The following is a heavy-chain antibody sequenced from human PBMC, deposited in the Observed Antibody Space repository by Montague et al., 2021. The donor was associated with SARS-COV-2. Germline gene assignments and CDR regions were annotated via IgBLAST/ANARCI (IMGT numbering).Heavy chain of an antibody. CDR1: GGSLSGYY. J-gene: IGHJ5*02. V-gene: IGHV4-34*01. Sequence: SETLSLTCAVYGGSLSGYYRSWIRQPPGEGLEWIAEISHSGSTNYNPSLKSRVTISVDTSKNQFSLKLSSVTAADTAVYYCARGGDMNWFDPWGQGTLVTVSS. CDR3: ARGGDMNWFDP. D-gene: IGHD2-21*01. CDR2: ISHSGST.